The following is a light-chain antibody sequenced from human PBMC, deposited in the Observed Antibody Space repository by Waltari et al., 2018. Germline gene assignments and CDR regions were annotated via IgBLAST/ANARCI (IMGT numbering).Light chain of an antibody. J-gene: IGKJ1*01. CDR2: RVS. CDR3: LQYNSYPRT. CDR1: KGINDY. V-gene: IGKV1-16*02. Sequence: DIQMTQSPSSLSASIGDRVTITCRASKGINDYLAWFQQRPGKAPNSLIYRVSSLQRGFPSKFSGRGSGTEFTLTISSLQPEDFATYYCLQYNSYPRTFGQGTKVEIK.